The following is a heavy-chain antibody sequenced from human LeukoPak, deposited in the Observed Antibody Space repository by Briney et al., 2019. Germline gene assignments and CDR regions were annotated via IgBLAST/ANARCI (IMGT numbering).Heavy chain of an antibody. CDR1: GGTFSNYA. D-gene: IGHD3-10*01. V-gene: IGHV1-69*13. J-gene: IGHJ4*02. Sequence: ASVKVSCKASGGTFSNYAISWVRQAPGQGLEWMGGIIPIFGTANYAQRFQDRVTITADESTSTAYMEIKSLRSEDTAVYYCARDRVSPYYYGSGSYYKSGGFDYWGQGTLVTVSS. CDR2: IIPIFGTA. CDR3: ARDRVSPYYYGSGSYYKSGGFDY.